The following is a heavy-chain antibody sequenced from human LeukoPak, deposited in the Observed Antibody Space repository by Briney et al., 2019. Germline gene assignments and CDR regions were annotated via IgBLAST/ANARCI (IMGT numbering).Heavy chain of an antibody. D-gene: IGHD3-3*01. V-gene: IGHV3-23*01. CDR2: ISGSGGST. CDR1: GFTFSSYA. Sequence: PGGSLRLSCAASGFTFSSYAMSRVRQAPGKGLEWVSAISGSGGSTYYADSVKGRFTISRDNSKNTLYLQMNSLRAEDTAVYYCAKASYDFWSGYDYWGQGTLVTVSS. J-gene: IGHJ4*02. CDR3: AKASYDFWSGYDY.